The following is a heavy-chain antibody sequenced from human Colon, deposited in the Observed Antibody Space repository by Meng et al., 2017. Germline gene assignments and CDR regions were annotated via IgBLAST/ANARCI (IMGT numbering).Heavy chain of an antibody. CDR3: ARNPVIPDARTFDF. V-gene: IGHV4-30-4*01. CDR1: NGSINSADYY. Sequence: QVQLQESGPGLVKPSQTLSLTCTISNGSINSADYYWNWIRQPPGKGPEWLGYTHSSGNTYYTPSLKSRLAMSLDTSKNQFSLRLTSVTAADTAVYYCARNPVIPDARTFDFWGQGALVTVSS. J-gene: IGHJ4*02. CDR2: THSSGNT. D-gene: IGHD2-2*01.